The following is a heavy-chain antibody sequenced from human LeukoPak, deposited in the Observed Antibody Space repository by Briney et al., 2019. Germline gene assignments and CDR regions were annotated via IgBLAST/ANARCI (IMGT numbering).Heavy chain of an antibody. J-gene: IGHJ3*02. V-gene: IGHV4-34*01. CDR1: GGSFSGYY. CDR3: ARGYILTGLWRVGRDAFDI. Sequence: PSETLSLTCAVYGGSFSGYYWSWIRQPPGKGLEWIGEINHSGSTNYNPSLKSRVTISVDTSKNQFSLKLSSVTAADTAVYYCARGYILTGLWRVGRDAFDIWGQGTMVTVSS. D-gene: IGHD3-9*01. CDR2: INHSGST.